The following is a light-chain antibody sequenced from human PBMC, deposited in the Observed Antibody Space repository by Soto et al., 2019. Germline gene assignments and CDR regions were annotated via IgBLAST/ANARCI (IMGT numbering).Light chain of an antibody. CDR3: QQYGTSRVT. CDR2: SAS. V-gene: IGKV3-20*01. Sequence: EGVLTQSPGTLSLSPGERATLSCRASQSINKNLAWYQHKSGQAPRLLIYSASSRAAGVPDRFSGSGSRTDFTLTISRLEPEDFAVYYCQQYGTSRVTFGPGTKVDIK. CDR1: QSINKN. J-gene: IGKJ3*01.